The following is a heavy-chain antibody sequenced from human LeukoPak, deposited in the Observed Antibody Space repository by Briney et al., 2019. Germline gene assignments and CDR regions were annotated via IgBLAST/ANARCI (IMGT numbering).Heavy chain of an antibody. CDR3: AKDGVDYYGSGSYYTY. V-gene: IGHV3-9*01. Sequence: GGSLRLSCAASGFTFDDYAMHWVRQAPGKGLEWVSGVSWNSGSIGYADSVKGRFTISRDNAKNSLYLQMNSLRAEDTALYYCAKDGVDYYGSGSYYTYWGQGTLVTVSS. J-gene: IGHJ4*02. CDR2: VSWNSGSI. CDR1: GFTFDDYA. D-gene: IGHD3-10*01.